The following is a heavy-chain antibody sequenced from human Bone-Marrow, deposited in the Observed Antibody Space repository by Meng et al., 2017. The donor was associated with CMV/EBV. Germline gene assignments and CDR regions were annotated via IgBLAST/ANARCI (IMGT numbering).Heavy chain of an antibody. CDR1: GFTFSSYS. V-gene: IGHV3-21*01. D-gene: IGHD3-3*01. CDR2: ISSSSSYI. Sequence: GESLKISCAASGFTFSSYSMNWVRQAPGKGLEWVSSISSSSSYIYYADSVKGRFTISRDNAKNSLYLQMSSLRADDTAVYYCARDPYTYDFWSGYYGMDVWAQGTTVTVSS. CDR3: ARDPYTYDFWSGYYGMDV. J-gene: IGHJ6*02.